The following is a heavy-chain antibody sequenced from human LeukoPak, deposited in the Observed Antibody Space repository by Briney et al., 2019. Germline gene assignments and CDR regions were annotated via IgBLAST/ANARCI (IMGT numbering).Heavy chain of an antibody. CDR1: GFSVRSNY. J-gene: IGHJ1*01. CDR3: ARELAVGAITEYFQD. Sequence: GGSLRLSCVASGFSVRSNYMAWVRQAPGKGLEWVSVLYTGGNTYYGDFVKGRFTISRDNSRNTLYLQMNSLRVDDTAVYYCARELAVGAITEYFQDWGQGTLVTVSS. V-gene: IGHV3-53*01. CDR2: LYTGGNT. D-gene: IGHD1-26*01.